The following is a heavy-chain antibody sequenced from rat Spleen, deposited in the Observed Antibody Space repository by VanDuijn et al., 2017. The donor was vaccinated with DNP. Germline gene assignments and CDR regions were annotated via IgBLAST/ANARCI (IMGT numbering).Heavy chain of an antibody. CDR3: ARRHNNNYDWYFDF. D-gene: IGHD1-10*01. V-gene: IGHV5-31*01. CDR1: GFIFSNYW. CDR2: ISNPGDNP. J-gene: IGHJ1*01. Sequence: EVQLVESGGGPVQPGRSLKLSCVASGFIFSNYWMTWIRQAPGKGLEWVASISNPGDNPYYSDSVKGRFSISRDNAKSTLSLQMDSLRSEDTATYYCARRHNNNYDWYFDFWGPGTMVTVSS.